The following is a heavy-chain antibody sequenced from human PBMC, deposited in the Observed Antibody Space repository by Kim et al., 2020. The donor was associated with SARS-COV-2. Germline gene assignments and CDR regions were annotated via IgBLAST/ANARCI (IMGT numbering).Heavy chain of an antibody. D-gene: IGHD3-3*01. CDR1: GGSISSSSYY. J-gene: IGHJ5*02. V-gene: IGHV4-39*01. Sequence: SETLSLICTVSGGSISSSSYYWCWIRQPPGKGLEWIGSIYYSGSTYYNPSLKSRVTISVDTSKNQFSLKLSSVTAADTAVYYCARHEKSITIFGVVRDWFDPWGQGTLVTVSS. CDR2: IYYSGST. CDR3: ARHEKSITIFGVVRDWFDP.